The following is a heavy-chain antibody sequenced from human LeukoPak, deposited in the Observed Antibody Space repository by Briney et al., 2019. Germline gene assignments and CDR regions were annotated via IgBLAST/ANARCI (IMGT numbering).Heavy chain of an antibody. J-gene: IGHJ4*02. CDR2: TYYRSKWYN. CDR3: ARALSRYFDY. D-gene: IGHD5/OR15-5a*01. CDR1: GDSLSSNSAT. Sequence: SQTLSLTCAISGDSLSSNSATWNWIRQSPSRGLEWLGRTYYRSKWYNEYAVSVKSRIAFNPDTSKNQFSLQLNSVTPEDTAVYYCARALSRYFDYWGQGTLVAVSS. V-gene: IGHV6-1*01.